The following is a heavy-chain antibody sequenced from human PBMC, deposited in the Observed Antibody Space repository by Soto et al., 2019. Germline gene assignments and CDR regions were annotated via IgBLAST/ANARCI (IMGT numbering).Heavy chain of an antibody. CDR3: AAIKSRVTAILGHFDY. D-gene: IGHD2-21*02. J-gene: IGHJ4*02. Sequence: SVKVSCKAAGFTSTSSALQWVRQARGQRLEWIGWIVVGSGNTNYAQKFQERVTITRDMSTSTAYMELSSLRSEDTAVYYCAAIKSRVTAILGHFDYWGQGTLVNVSS. V-gene: IGHV1-58*01. CDR2: IVVGSGNT. CDR1: GFTSTSSA.